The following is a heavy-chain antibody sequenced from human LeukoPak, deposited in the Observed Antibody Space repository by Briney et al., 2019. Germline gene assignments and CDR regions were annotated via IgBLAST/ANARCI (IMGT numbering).Heavy chain of an antibody. Sequence: GGSLRLSCAASGFTFSDYYMSWSRQAPGKGLEWVSYISSSGSTIYYADSVKGRFTISRDNAKNSLYLQMNSLRAEDTAVYYCARPRPSANIDYWGQGTLVTVSS. CDR2: ISSSGSTI. J-gene: IGHJ4*02. V-gene: IGHV3-11*01. CDR3: ARPRPSANIDY. D-gene: IGHD4/OR15-4a*01. CDR1: GFTFSDYY.